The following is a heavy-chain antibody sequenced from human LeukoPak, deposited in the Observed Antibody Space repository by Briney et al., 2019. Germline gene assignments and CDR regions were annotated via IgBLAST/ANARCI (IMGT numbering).Heavy chain of an antibody. CDR1: GFIFSSYA. CDR3: ARVSSSWYFWYFDL. V-gene: IGHV3-20*04. CDR2: INWNGGST. Sequence: GGSLRLSCVASGFIFSSYAMSWDRQAPGKGLEWVSGINWNGGSTGYADSVKGRFTISRDNAKNSLYLQMNSLRAEDTALYYCARVSSSWYFWYFDLWGRGTLVTVSS. J-gene: IGHJ2*01. D-gene: IGHD6-13*01.